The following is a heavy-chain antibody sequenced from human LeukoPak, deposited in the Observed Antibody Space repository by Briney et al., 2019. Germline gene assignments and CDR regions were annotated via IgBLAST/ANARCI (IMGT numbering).Heavy chain of an antibody. J-gene: IGHJ4*02. CDR2: ISSSSSYI. CDR1: GFTFSSYS. D-gene: IGHD3-22*01. CDR3: ARGGYYYDSSGYYFSFDY. V-gene: IGHV3-21*01. Sequence: GGSLRLSCAASGFTFSSYSMNWVRQAPGKGLEWVSSISSSSSYIYYADSVKGRFTISRDNAKNSLYLQMNSLRAEDTAVYYCARGGYYYDSSGYYFSFDYWGQGTLVTVSS.